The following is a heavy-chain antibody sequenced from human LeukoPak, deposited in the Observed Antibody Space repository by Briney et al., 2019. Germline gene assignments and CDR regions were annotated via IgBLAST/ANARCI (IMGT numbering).Heavy chain of an antibody. V-gene: IGHV4-61*02. CDR2: IYTSGST. D-gene: IGHD3-16*01. Sequence: SETLSLTCTVSGGSISSGSYYWSWIRQPAGKGLEWIGRIYTSGSTNYNPSLKSRVTISVDTSKNQFSLKLSSVTAADTAVYYCARDRSSRAGGGFDYWGQGTLVTVSS. CDR1: GGSISSGSYY. J-gene: IGHJ4*02. CDR3: ARDRSSRAGGGFDY.